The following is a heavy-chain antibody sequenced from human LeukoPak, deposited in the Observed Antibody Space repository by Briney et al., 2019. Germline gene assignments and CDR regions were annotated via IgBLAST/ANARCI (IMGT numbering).Heavy chain of an antibody. Sequence: SETLSLTCTVSGGSISSGGYYWSWIRQHPGKGLEWIGYIYYSGSTYYNPSLKSRVTISVDTSKNQFSLKLSSVTAADTAVYYCARDGDDIVTGYLDYWGQGTLVTVSS. CDR2: IYYSGST. V-gene: IGHV4-31*03. CDR1: GGSISSGGYY. D-gene: IGHD3-9*01. J-gene: IGHJ4*02. CDR3: ARDGDDIVTGYLDY.